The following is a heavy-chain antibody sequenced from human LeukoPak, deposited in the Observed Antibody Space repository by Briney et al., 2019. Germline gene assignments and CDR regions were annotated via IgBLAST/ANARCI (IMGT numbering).Heavy chain of an antibody. J-gene: IGHJ4*02. CDR3: AKEQGSSGWTRPFDY. CDR2: IRWDGSST. Sequence: GGSLRLSCAASGFTLDDYAMQWVRHAPGKGLEWVSLIRWDGSSTYYADSLKGRFTISRDNNKHSLTLQMNSLRTEDTALYYCAKEQGSSGWTRPFDYWGQGTLVTVSS. CDR1: GFTLDDYA. V-gene: IGHV3-43*01. D-gene: IGHD6-19*01.